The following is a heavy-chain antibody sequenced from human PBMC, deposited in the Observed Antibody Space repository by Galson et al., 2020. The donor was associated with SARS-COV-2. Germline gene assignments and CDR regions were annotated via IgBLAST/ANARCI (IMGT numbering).Heavy chain of an antibody. J-gene: IGHJ6*02. V-gene: IGHV4-30-4*07. CDR1: GGSISSGGYY. CDR2: INYSGST. D-gene: IGHD3-10*01. CDR3: ASEECYYGSVRKGYFYGGMDV. Sequence: SETLSLTCAVSGGSISSGGYYWSWIRQPPGKGLEWIGSINYSGSTYYNPSLKSRVTISVDTSKNQFSLKVSSVTAADTAVYYCASEECYYGSVRKGYFYGGMDVWGQGTTVTVSS.